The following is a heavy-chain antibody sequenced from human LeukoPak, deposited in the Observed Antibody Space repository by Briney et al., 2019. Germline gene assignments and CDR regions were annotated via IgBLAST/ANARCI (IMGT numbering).Heavy chain of an antibody. CDR2: INEDESAK. V-gene: IGHV3-7*01. J-gene: IGHJ4*02. CDR3: ARDRVAAAGGLDY. D-gene: IGHD6-13*01. Sequence: GGSLRLSCAASGFTFSTYWMAWVRQAPGKGLEWVANINEDESAKHQADSVKGRFTISRDNAQNSVYLQMNSLRAEDTAVYYCARDRVAAAGGLDYWGQRTLVTVSS. CDR1: GFTFSTYW.